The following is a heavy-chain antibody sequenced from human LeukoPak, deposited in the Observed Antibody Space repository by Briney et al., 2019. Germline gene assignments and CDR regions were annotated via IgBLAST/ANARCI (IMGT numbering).Heavy chain of an antibody. CDR3: ATIAPGDLFDS. J-gene: IGHJ4*02. CDR2: FVPEDDET. D-gene: IGHD7-27*01. V-gene: IGHV1-24*01. Sequence: SSLTLSYQGDGTTLSKFSVHWLGLAAAIELKWMGGFVPEDDETIHAQSFRGRVTMTEDTSTDTAYMELSSLRSEDTAMYYCATIAPGDLFDSWGQGTLVTVSS. CDR1: GTTLSKFS.